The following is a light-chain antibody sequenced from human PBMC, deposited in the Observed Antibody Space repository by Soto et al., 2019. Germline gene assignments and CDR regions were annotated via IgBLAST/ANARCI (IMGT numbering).Light chain of an antibody. CDR3: QSYDSSLSASV. Sequence: QSVLTQPPSVSGNPGQRVTISCTGSSSTIGSIYDVSWYQQLPGTAPRLLIYGNNNRASGVPDRFSGSKSGTSASLAITGLQAEDEADYYCQSYDSSLSASVFGGGTKLTVL. V-gene: IGLV1-40*01. CDR1: SSTIGSIYD. CDR2: GNN. J-gene: IGLJ2*01.